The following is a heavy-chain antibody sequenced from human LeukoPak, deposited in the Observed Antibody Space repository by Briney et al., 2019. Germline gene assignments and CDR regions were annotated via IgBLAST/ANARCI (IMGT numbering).Heavy chain of an antibody. CDR2: IYSSGST. V-gene: IGHV4-59*01. CDR3: ARDSRYSDTSGYYYSHYYMDV. J-gene: IGHJ6*03. D-gene: IGHD3-22*01. CDR1: GGSINYYY. Sequence: SSETLSLTCTVSGGSINYYYWSWIRQPPGKGLEYIGNIYSSGSTNYNPSLKSRVTMSVDTSKNQFSLKLSSVTAADTAVYYCARDSRYSDTSGYYYSHYYMDVWGKGTTVTVSS.